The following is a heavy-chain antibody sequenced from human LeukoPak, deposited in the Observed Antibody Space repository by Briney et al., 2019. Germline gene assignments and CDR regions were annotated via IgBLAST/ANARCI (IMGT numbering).Heavy chain of an antibody. CDR2: ISGSGVDT. Sequence: GGSRRLSCAASGFTFSTFAMSWVRQAPGKGLEWVSAISGSGVDTHYADSVKGRFTISRDNSKNTLYLQMNSLKAEDTALYYCAKSSNEWELNSFDYWGRGTLVPVSS. V-gene: IGHV3-23*01. J-gene: IGHJ4*02. CDR3: AKSSNEWELNSFDY. CDR1: GFTFSTFA. D-gene: IGHD1-26*01.